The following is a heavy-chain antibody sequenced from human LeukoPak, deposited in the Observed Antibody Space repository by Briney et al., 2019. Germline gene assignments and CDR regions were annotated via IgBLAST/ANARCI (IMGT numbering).Heavy chain of an antibody. Sequence: GESLKISCKGSGYSFTSYWISWVRQMPGKGLEWRGRIDPSDSYTNYSPSFQGHVTISADKSTSTAYLQWSSLKASDTAMYYCARRRVATTLSVWYFDLWGRGTLVTVSS. CDR2: IDPSDSYT. CDR3: ARRRVATTLSVWYFDL. CDR1: GYSFTSYW. D-gene: IGHD5-12*01. J-gene: IGHJ2*01. V-gene: IGHV5-10-1*01.